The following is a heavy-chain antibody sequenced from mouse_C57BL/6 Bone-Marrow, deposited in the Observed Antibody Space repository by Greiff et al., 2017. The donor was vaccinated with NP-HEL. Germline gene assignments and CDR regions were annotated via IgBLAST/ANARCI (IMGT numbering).Heavy chain of an antibody. V-gene: IGHV1-64*01. D-gene: IGHD1-1*01. Sequence: QVQLQQPGAELVKPGASVKLSCKASGYTFTSYWMHWVKQRPGQGLEWIGMIHPNSGSTNYNEKFKSKATLTVDKSSSTAYMQLSSLTSEDSAVYYCARRSTVVEGGTLYFDYWGQGTTLTVSS. J-gene: IGHJ2*01. CDR2: IHPNSGST. CDR1: GYTFTSYW. CDR3: ARRSTVVEGGTLYFDY.